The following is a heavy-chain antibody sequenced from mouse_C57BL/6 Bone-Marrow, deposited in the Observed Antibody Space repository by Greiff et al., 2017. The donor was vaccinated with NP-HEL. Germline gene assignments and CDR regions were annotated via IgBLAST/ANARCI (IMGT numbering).Heavy chain of an antibody. D-gene: IGHD1-1*02. V-gene: IGHV1-18*01. Sequence: VQLQQSGPELVKPGASVKIPCKASGYTFTDYNMGWVKQSHGKSLEWIGDINPNNGGTIYNQKFKGKATLTVDKSSSTAYMELRSLTSEDTAVYYCARYGFWYFDVWGTGTTVTVSS. J-gene: IGHJ1*03. CDR1: GYTFTDYN. CDR3: ARYGFWYFDV. CDR2: INPNNGGT.